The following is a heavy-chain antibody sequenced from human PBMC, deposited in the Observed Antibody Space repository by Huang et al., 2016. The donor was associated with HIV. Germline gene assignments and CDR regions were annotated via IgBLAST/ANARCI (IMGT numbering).Heavy chain of an antibody. CDR2: ISYDESNK. CDR3: ATGYCSGGSCPLDY. V-gene: IGHV3-30-3*01. J-gene: IGHJ4*02. Sequence: QVQLVESGGGVVQPGRSLSLSCLASGFTFENYAMHWVRQAPGKGVEGVDVISYDESNKSYADSVKGRFTISRDNFKNTFYREMNSLRVEDTAVYYCATGYCSGGSCPLDYWGQGTLVTVYS. D-gene: IGHD2-15*01. CDR1: GFTFENYA.